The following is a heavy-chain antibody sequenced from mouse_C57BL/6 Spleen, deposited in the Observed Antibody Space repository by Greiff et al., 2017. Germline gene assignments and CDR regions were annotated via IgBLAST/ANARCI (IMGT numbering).Heavy chain of an antibody. CDR3: ARSAHYYGSSYGGAMDY. J-gene: IGHJ4*01. CDR1: GYSFTDYN. V-gene: IGHV1-39*01. Sequence: EVQGVESGPELVKPGASVKISCKASGYSFTDYNMNWVKQSNGKSLEWIGVINPNYGTTSYNQKFKGKATLTVDQSSSTAYMQLNSLTSEDSAVYYCARSAHYYGSSYGGAMDYWGQGTSVTVSS. CDR2: INPNYGTT. D-gene: IGHD1-1*01.